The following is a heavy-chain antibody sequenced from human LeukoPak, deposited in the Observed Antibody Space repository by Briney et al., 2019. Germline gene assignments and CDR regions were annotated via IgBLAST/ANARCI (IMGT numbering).Heavy chain of an antibody. Sequence: GGSLRLSCAASGFTFSRYGMTWVRQAPGKGLEWVSTISDTGDSTYYADSVKGRFTISRDNSDNTLYLQMNGLRAEDTAIYFCATGAYCDHWGQGTLVTVSS. J-gene: IGHJ4*02. V-gene: IGHV3-23*01. CDR3: ATGAYCDH. CDR2: ISDTGDST. CDR1: GFTFSRYG.